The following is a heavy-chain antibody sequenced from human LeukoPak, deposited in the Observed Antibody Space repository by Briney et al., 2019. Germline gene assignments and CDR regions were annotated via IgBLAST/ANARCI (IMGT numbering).Heavy chain of an antibody. J-gene: IGHJ4*02. CDR1: GFTFSNYA. CDR2: ISGTTGRT. V-gene: IGHV3-23*01. Sequence: GGSLRLSCAASGFTFSNYAMSWVRQAPGKGLEWVSAISGTTGRTYYADSVKGRFTISRDNSRNTLYLQMNSLRAEDTAVYYCANKGLYCSSTSCYPYYFDSWGQGTLVTVSS. CDR3: ANKGLYCSSTSCYPYYFDS. D-gene: IGHD2-2*01.